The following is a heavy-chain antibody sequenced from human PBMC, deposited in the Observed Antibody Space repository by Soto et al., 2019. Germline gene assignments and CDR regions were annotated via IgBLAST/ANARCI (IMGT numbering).Heavy chain of an antibody. CDR2: IYRGTT. V-gene: IGHV3-66*01. Sequence: EVQLVESGGGLVQPGGSLRLSCAASGFTVSDNYMNWVRQAPGKGLEWVAVIYRGTTYYADSVKGRFTISRDNSKNTLYLQMISLRPEDTAVYYRARDVDRRDYDSTGYSFDYWGQGTLVAVSS. CDR1: GFTVSDNY. J-gene: IGHJ4*02. CDR3: ARDVDRRDYDSTGYSFDY. D-gene: IGHD3-22*01.